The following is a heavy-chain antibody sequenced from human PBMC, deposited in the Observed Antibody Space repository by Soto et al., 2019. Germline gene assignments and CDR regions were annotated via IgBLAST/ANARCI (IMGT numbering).Heavy chain of an antibody. CDR2: ISAYNGNT. CDR3: ASSPKYSSSWYQPDY. V-gene: IGHV1-18*01. Sequence: QVPLVQSGAEVKKPGASVKVSCKASGYTFTSYGISWVRQAPGQGLEWMGWISAYNGNTNYAPKLQGRVTMTTDTSTSTAYMELRSLRSADTALYYSASSPKYSSSWYQPDYWGQGTLVTVSS. CDR1: GYTFTSYG. D-gene: IGHD6-13*01. J-gene: IGHJ4*02.